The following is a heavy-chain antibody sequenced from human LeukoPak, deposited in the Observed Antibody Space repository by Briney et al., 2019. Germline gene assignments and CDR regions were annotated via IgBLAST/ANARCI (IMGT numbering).Heavy chain of an antibody. V-gene: IGHV1-2*06. CDR2: INPNSGGT. J-gene: IGHJ3*02. CDR3: ARDNRGQNAFDI. Sequence: GASVKVSCKASGYTFTGYYMHWVRQAPGQGLEWMGRINPNSGGTNYAQKFHGRVTMTRDTSISTAYMELSRLRSDDTAVYYCARDNRGQNAFDIWGQGTMVTVSS. D-gene: IGHD1-14*01. CDR1: GYTFTGYY.